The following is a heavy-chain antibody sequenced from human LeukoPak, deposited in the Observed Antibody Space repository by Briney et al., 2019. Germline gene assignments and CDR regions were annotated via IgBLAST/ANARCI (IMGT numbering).Heavy chain of an antibody. CDR2: IKQDGSEK. J-gene: IGHJ4*02. Sequence: PGGSLRLSCTASGFALGDYYMSWVRQAPGKGLEWVANIKQDGSEKYYVDSLKGRFTISRDNAKNSLYLQMNSLRAEDTAVYYCARDRGLGYFDYWGQGTLVTVSS. CDR1: GFALGDYY. V-gene: IGHV3-7*01. D-gene: IGHD3-10*01. CDR3: ARDRGLGYFDY.